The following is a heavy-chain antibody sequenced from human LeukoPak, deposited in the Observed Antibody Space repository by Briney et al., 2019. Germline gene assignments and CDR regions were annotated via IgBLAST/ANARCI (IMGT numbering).Heavy chain of an antibody. Sequence: PGGSLRLSCAASGFTFDDYAMHWVRQAPGKGLVWVSRINSDGRSTNYADSVKGRFTISRDNAKNTLYLQMNSLRAEDTAVYYCATVAGDYYWGQGTLVTVSS. CDR1: GFTFDDYA. J-gene: IGHJ4*02. V-gene: IGHV3-74*01. CDR2: INSDGRST. CDR3: ATVAGDYY. D-gene: IGHD6-19*01.